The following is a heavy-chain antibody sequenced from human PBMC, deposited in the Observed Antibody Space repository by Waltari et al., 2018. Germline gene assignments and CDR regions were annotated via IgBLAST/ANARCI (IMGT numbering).Heavy chain of an antibody. D-gene: IGHD3-3*01. Sequence: QVQLQQWGAGLLKPSETLSLTCAVYGGSFSGYSWRWIRPPPGKGLEWIGEINHSGSTNYNPSLKSRVTISVDTSKNQFSLKLSSVTAADTAVYYCARPRYYDFWSGYQDWYFDLWGRGTLVTVSS. V-gene: IGHV4-34*01. J-gene: IGHJ2*01. CDR2: INHSGST. CDR1: GGSFSGYS. CDR3: ARPRYYDFWSGYQDWYFDL.